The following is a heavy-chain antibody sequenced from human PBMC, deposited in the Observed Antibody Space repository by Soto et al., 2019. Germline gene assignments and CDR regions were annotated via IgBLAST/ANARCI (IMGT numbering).Heavy chain of an antibody. D-gene: IGHD2-2*02. CDR3: ARDRGIVVVPAAIHYYYYGMDV. Sequence: SVKVSCKASGGTFSSYAISWVRQAPGQGLEWMGRIIPFIGTANYAQKFQGRVTITADESTSTAYMELSSLRSEDTAVYYCARDRGIVVVPAAIHYYYYGMDVWGQGTTVTVSS. CDR1: GGTFSSYA. V-gene: IGHV1-69*11. J-gene: IGHJ6*02. CDR2: IIPFIGTA.